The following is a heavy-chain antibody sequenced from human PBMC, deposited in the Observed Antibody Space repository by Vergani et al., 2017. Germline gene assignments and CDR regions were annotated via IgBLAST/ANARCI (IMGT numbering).Heavy chain of an antibody. CDR2: ISGIGGST. V-gene: IGHV3-23*01. CDR3: AKAAAGTENYYYGMDV. CDR1: RFTFSSYA. Sequence: EVQLLESGGGLVQPGGSLRLSCAASRFTFSSYAMSWVRQAPGKGLEWVSAISGIGGSTYYADSLKGRFSISRDNSKNTRNLQMNSLXAEDTAVYYCAKAAAGTENYYYGMDVWGQGTTVTVSS. D-gene: IGHD6-13*01. J-gene: IGHJ6*02.